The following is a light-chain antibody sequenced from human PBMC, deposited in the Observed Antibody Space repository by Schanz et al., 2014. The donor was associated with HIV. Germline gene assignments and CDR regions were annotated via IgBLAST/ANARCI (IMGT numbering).Light chain of an antibody. J-gene: IGLJ3*02. CDR2: EVS. CDR3: ATWDSNTLWV. Sequence: QSVLTQPRSVSGSPGQSVAISCTGTRSDVGGYDHVSWYQQHPGKAPKLIIYEVSERPSGVPYRFSGSKSGTSASLAISGLQSEDEAEYYCATWDSNTLWVFGGGTKLTVL. CDR1: RSDVGGYDH. V-gene: IGLV2-11*01.